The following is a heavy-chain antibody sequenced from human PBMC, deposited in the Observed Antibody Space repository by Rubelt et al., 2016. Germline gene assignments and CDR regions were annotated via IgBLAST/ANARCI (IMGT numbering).Heavy chain of an antibody. J-gene: IGHJ6*02. D-gene: IGHD6-19*01. CDR2: ISHSGRA. V-gene: IGHV4-59*08. CDR3: PRPYAVAAFGHGMDV. CDR1: GGSISSYH. Sequence: QVQLQASGPGLVKPSETLSLTCTVSGGSISSYHWSWIRQTPGKGLEWVGYISHSGRATYNPSLKSRVAISVDTSKNTFSLMLTSGTSAEPAVYYCPRPYAVAAFGHGMDVWGQGTTVTVSS.